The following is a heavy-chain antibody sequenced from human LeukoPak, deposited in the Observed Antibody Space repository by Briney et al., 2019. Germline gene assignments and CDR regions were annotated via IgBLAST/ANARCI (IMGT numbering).Heavy chain of an antibody. Sequence: GASVKVSCKASGYTFTNYYVHWVRQAPGQGLEWMGIINPSGGSTSYAQKFQGRVTMTRDTSTSTVYMELSSLRSEDTAVYYCARLYCSSTSCRTYNKYYYYGMDVWGQGTTVTVSS. CDR2: INPSGGST. J-gene: IGHJ6*02. V-gene: IGHV1-46*01. D-gene: IGHD2-2*01. CDR1: GYTFTNYY. CDR3: ARLYCSSTSCRTYNKYYYYGMDV.